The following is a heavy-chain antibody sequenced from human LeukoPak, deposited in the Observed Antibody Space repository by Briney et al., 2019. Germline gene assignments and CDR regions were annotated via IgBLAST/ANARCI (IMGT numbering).Heavy chain of an antibody. V-gene: IGHV4-34*11. CDR2: IYYTGST. CDR1: GGSFSGYY. CDR3: AAMVRGVPYYMDV. Sequence: SETLSLTCAVYGGSFSGYYWSWIRQPPGKGLEWIGYIYYTGSTNYNSSLKDRVTISVDTSKNQFSLNLSSVTAADTAVYYCAAMVRGVPYYMDVWGKGTTVTISS. J-gene: IGHJ6*03. D-gene: IGHD3-10*01.